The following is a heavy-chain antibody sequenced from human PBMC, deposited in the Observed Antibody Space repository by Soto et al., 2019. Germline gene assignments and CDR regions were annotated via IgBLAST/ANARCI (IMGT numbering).Heavy chain of an antibody. CDR1: GYTFTSYG. CDR2: ISAYNGNT. Sequence: ASVKVSCKASGYTFTSYGISWVRQAPGQGLEWMGWISAYNGNTNYAQKLQGRVTMTPDTSTSTAYMELRSLRSDDTAVYSCARVWVVQYYYGSDQRGYYGIDVWGQGTTVTVSS. CDR3: ARVWVVQYYYGSDQRGYYGIDV. V-gene: IGHV1-18*04. J-gene: IGHJ6*02. D-gene: IGHD3-10*01.